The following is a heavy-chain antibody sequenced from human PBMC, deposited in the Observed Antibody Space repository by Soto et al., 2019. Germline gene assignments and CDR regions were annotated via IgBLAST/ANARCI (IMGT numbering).Heavy chain of an antibody. CDR2: IQSDGSFT. J-gene: IGHJ6*02. CDR1: GFTFSSYW. CDR3: ARDQHGLDV. V-gene: IGHV3-74*01. Sequence: XVSLRLSCAASGFTFSSYWMHWVRQAPGKGLVWVSHIQSDGSFTTYADSVKGRFTISRDNPKNTLYLQMDSLRAEDTAVYYCARDQHGLDVWGQGTTVTVSS.